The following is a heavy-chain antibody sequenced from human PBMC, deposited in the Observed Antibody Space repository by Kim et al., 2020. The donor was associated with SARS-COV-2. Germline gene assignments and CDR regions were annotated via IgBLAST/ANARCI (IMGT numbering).Heavy chain of an antibody. V-gene: IGHV4-59*09. CDR3: ARGSSRRDCSSTSCFYYFDY. D-gene: IGHD2-2*01. Sequence: RVTISVDTSKNQFSLKLSSVTAADTAVYYCARGSSRRDCSSTSCFYYFDYWGQGTLVTVSS. J-gene: IGHJ4*02.